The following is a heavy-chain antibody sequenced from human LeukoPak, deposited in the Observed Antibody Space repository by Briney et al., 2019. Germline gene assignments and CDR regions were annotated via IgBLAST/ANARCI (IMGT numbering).Heavy chain of an antibody. Sequence: GGSLRLSCAASGFTFSSYEMNWVRQAPGKGLEWVSYISSSGSTIYYADSVKGRFTISRDNAKNSLYLQMNSLRAEDTAVYYCARERVVVIDYWGQGTLVTVSS. V-gene: IGHV3-48*03. J-gene: IGHJ4*02. CDR2: ISSSGSTI. D-gene: IGHD3-22*01. CDR3: ARERVVVIDY. CDR1: GFTFSSYE.